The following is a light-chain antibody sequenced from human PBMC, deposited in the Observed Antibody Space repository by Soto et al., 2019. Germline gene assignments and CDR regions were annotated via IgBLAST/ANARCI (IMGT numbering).Light chain of an antibody. CDR2: DVS. V-gene: IGKV1-5*01. CDR1: QTISTW. Sequence: DIQITQSRSTLSASVGDRFTITCRASQTISTWLAWYQQKPGKAPKLLIYDVSTLGSGVPSRFSGSGSGTDFTLTISSLQPDASATYYCKQYNTFWTFGQGTTVDI. J-gene: IGKJ1*01. CDR3: KQYNTFWT.